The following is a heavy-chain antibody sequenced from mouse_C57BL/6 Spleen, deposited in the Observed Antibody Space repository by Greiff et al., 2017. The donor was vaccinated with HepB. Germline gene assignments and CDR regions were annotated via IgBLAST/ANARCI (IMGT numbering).Heavy chain of an antibody. CDR1: GFTFSSYA. J-gene: IGHJ4*01. V-gene: IGHV5-4*01. D-gene: IGHD2-4*01. CDR2: ISDGGSYT. CDR3: ARGGLRRDYAMDY. Sequence: VESGGGLVKPGGSLKLSCSASGFTFSSYAMSWVRQTPEKRLEWVATISDGGSYTYYPDNVKGRFTISRDNAKNNLYLQMSHLKSEDTAMYYCARGGLRRDYAMDYWGQGTSVTVSS.